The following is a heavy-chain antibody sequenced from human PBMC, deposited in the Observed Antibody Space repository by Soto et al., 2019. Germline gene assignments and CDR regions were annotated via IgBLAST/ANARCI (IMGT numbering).Heavy chain of an antibody. CDR2: ISPSGVST. CDR3: ARGGGVTANISPFDY. CDR1: GYTLTNYY. V-gene: IGHV1-46*01. D-gene: IGHD2-21*02. Sequence: GASVKVSCKASGYTLTNYYIHWVRQAPGQGLEWMGIISPSGVSTIYAPKFQGRVTMTRDTSTSTLYMELSSLRSDDTAVYYCARGGGVTANISPFDYWGQGTQVTVSS. J-gene: IGHJ4*02.